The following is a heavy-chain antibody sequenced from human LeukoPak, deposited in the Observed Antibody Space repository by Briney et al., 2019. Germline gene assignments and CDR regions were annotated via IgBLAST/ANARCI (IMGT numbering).Heavy chain of an antibody. J-gene: IGHJ4*02. CDR2: IYYSGST. CDR1: GGSISSYY. D-gene: IGHD4-23*01. Sequence: SETLSLTCTVSGGSISSYYWSWIRQPPGKGLEWIGYIYYSGSTNYNPSLKSRVTISVDTSKNQFSLKLSSVTAADTAVYYCARGFDYGGNGELAHFDYWGQGTLVTVS. V-gene: IGHV4-59*01. CDR3: ARGFDYGGNGELAHFDY.